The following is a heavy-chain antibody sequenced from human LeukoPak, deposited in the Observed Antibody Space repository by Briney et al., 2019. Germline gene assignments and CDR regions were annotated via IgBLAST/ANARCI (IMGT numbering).Heavy chain of an antibody. Sequence: SVKVSCKASGGTFSSYAISWVRQAPGQGLEWMGGIIPIFGTANYAQKFQGRVTITADESTSTAYMELSSLRSEDTAVYYCARDPSYYGSGSYAWFDPWGQGILVTVSS. J-gene: IGHJ5*02. CDR3: ARDPSYYGSGSYAWFDP. V-gene: IGHV1-69*13. D-gene: IGHD3-10*01. CDR2: IIPIFGTA. CDR1: GGTFSSYA.